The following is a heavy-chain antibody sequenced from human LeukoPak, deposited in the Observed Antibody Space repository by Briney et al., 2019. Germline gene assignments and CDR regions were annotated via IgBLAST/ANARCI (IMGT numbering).Heavy chain of an antibody. CDR1: GFTFSTYG. Sequence: GGSLRLSCAASGFTFSTYGLGWVRQAPGKGLEWVSSINDNGGSSTWYADSVKGRFTISRDNSKNTVYLQMNSLRVEDTAVYYCAKEGVQAPSDWYFDLWGRGTLVTVSS. V-gene: IGHV3-23*01. D-gene: IGHD1-26*01. CDR2: INDNGGSST. CDR3: AKEGVQAPSDWYFDL. J-gene: IGHJ2*01.